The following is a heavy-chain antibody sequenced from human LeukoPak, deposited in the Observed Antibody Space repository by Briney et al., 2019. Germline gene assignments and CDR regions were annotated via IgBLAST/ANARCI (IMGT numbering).Heavy chain of an antibody. CDR2: ISGSGGST. V-gene: IGHV3-23*01. CDR1: GFTFSSYW. Sequence: GGSLRLSCAASGFTFSSYWMGWVRQAPGKGLEWVSAISGSGGSTYYADSVKGRFTISRDNSKNTLYLQMNSLRAEDTAVYYCAKVRPYYGSGSSKGGFDYWGQGTLVTVSS. D-gene: IGHD3-10*01. CDR3: AKVRPYYGSGSSKGGFDY. J-gene: IGHJ4*02.